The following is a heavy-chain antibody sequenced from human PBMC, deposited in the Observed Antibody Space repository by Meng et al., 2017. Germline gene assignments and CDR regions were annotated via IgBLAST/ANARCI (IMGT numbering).Heavy chain of an antibody. V-gene: IGHV1-69*06. Sequence: GELVQSGAEGKKPGCSVKVSCKASGGTFSSYAISWVRQAPGQGLEWMGGIIPIFGTANYAQKFQGRVTITADKSTSTAYMELSSLRSEDTAVYYCARGVGYGGNSLYFDYWGQGTLVTVSS. J-gene: IGHJ4*02. D-gene: IGHD4-23*01. CDR1: GGTFSSYA. CDR2: IIPIFGTA. CDR3: ARGVGYGGNSLYFDY.